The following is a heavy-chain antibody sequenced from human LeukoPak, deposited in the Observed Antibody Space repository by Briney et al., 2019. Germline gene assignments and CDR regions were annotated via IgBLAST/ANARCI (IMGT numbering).Heavy chain of an antibody. D-gene: IGHD1-1*01. V-gene: IGHV4-59*12. CDR3: ARIGNYYFDY. CDR1: GGFINSYY. J-gene: IGHJ4*02. Sequence: SETLSLTCTVSGGFINSYYWSWIRQPPGKGLEWIGYIYYSGSTNYNPSLKSRVTISVDKSKNQFSLKLTSVTAADTAVYYCARIGNYYFDYWGQGTLVTVSS. CDR2: IYYSGST.